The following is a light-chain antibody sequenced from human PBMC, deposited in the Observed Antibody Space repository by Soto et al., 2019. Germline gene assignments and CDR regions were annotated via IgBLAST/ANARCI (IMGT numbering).Light chain of an antibody. CDR2: WAL. V-gene: IGKV4-1*01. CDR1: QSVLYSSNNKNL. Sequence: DIVMTQSRESLAVSLGERGSINCTSSQSVLYSSNNKNLIAWYQQKPGQPPKLLLYWALTLESGVPDRFSGSGSGTDFTLDISGLQAVDVAVYYCQQYYCPPRYTFGQGTKLEIK. J-gene: IGKJ2*01. CDR3: QQYYCPPRYT.